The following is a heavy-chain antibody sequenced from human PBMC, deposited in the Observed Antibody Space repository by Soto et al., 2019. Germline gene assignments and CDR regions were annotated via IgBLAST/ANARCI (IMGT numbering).Heavy chain of an antibody. J-gene: IGHJ4*02. CDR3: AKDLPPDIVATITSLGY. CDR2: ISGSGGST. Sequence: GGSLRLSCAASGFTFSSYAMSWVRQAPGKGLEWVSAISGSGGSTYYADSVKGRFTISRDNSKNTLYLQMNSLRAEDTAVYYCAKDLPPDIVATITSLGYWGQGTLVTVSS. CDR1: GFTFSSYA. D-gene: IGHD5-12*01. V-gene: IGHV3-23*01.